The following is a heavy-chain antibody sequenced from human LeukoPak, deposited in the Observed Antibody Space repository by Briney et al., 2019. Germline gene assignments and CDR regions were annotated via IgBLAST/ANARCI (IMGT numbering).Heavy chain of an antibody. CDR3: ARGFCSGGTCYRITGTFDV. CDR2: ISLAGTYI. J-gene: IGHJ3*01. Sequence: GGSLRLSCAASELSFKTYSMNWLRQSPGKGLEWVASISLAGTYIDYADSVKGRFTISRDNGNNSLFLEMTSLRADDTAVYYCARGFCSGGTCYRITGTFDVWGHGTMVSVSS. D-gene: IGHD2-15*01. CDR1: ELSFKTYS. V-gene: IGHV3-21*01.